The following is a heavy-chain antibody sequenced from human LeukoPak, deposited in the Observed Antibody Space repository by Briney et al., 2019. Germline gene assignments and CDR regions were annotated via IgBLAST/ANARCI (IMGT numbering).Heavy chain of an antibody. CDR1: GFTFSSYA. Sequence: PGGSLRLSCAASGFTFSSYAMSWVRQAPGKGLEWVLAISGSGGSTYYADSVKGRFTISRDNSKNTLYLQTNSLRAEDTAVYYCAKDPGGYSYGLRGNWFDPWGQGTLVTVSS. J-gene: IGHJ5*02. V-gene: IGHV3-23*01. CDR2: ISGSGGST. D-gene: IGHD5-18*01. CDR3: AKDPGGYSYGLRGNWFDP.